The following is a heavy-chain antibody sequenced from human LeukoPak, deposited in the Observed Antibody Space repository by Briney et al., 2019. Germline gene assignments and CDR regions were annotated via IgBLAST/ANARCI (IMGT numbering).Heavy chain of an antibody. Sequence: GGSLRLSCAASGFIFSNYAMTWVRQAPGKGLEWVSTISGSDGATYYADSVKGRFTISRDNSKNTLYLQMNSLRAEDTAVYYCAKDGLVYGDYGGYWGQGTLVTVSS. V-gene: IGHV3-23*01. CDR3: AKDGLVYGDYGGY. CDR1: GFIFSNYA. D-gene: IGHD4-17*01. CDR2: ISGSDGAT. J-gene: IGHJ4*02.